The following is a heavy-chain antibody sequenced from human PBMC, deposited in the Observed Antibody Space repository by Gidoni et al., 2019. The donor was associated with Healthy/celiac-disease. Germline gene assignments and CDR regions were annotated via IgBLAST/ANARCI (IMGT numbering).Heavy chain of an antibody. CDR3: ARDRLRDGYNYPFVP. J-gene: IGHJ5*02. D-gene: IGHD5-12*01. V-gene: IGHV1-3*01. CDR2: INAGNGNT. Sequence: QVQLVQSGAEVKKPGASVKVSCKASGYTFTSYAMHWVRQAPGQRLEWMGWINAGNGNTKYSQKFQGRVTITRDTSASTAYMELSSLRSEDTAVYYCARDRLRDGYNYPFVPWGQGTLVTVSS. CDR1: GYTFTSYA.